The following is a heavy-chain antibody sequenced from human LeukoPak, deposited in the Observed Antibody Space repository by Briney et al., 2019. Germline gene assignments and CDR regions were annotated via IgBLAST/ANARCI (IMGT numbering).Heavy chain of an antibody. D-gene: IGHD6-6*01. CDR3: ARGIEYSSSSGYYFDY. J-gene: IGHJ4*02. CDR1: GFTFSSYA. Sequence: GGSLSLSCAASGFTFSSYAMHWVRQAPGKGLEWVAVISYDGSNKYYADSVKGRFTISRDNSKNTLYLQMNSLRAEDTAEYYCARGIEYSSSSGYYFDYWGQGTLVTVSS. CDR2: ISYDGSNK. V-gene: IGHV3-30*01.